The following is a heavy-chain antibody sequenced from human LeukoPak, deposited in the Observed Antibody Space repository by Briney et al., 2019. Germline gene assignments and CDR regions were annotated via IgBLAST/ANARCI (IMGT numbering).Heavy chain of an antibody. CDR3: AKGGVVHAFDM. V-gene: IGHV3-21*01. D-gene: IGHD2-15*01. Sequence: GGSLRLSCAASGFTVSSNYMSWVRQAPGKGLEWVSSISSSSSYIYYADSVKGRFTISRDNAQKSLYLQMDSLRVEDTAVYYCAKGGVVHAFDMWGQGTMVTVSS. CDR1: GFTVSSNY. J-gene: IGHJ3*02. CDR2: ISSSSSYI.